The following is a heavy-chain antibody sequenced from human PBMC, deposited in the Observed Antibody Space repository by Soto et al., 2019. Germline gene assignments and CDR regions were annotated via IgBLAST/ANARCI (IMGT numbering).Heavy chain of an antibody. D-gene: IGHD3-9*01. CDR3: AKDYYDILTGSPHTTNWFDP. Sequence: EVQLLESGGGLVQPGGSLRLSCAASGFTFSSYAMSWVRQAPGKGLEWVSAISGSGGSTYYADSVKGRFTISRDNSKNTLYLQMNSLRAEDTAVYYCAKDYYDILTGSPHTTNWFDPWGQGTLVTVSS. CDR1: GFTFSSYA. CDR2: ISGSGGST. V-gene: IGHV3-23*01. J-gene: IGHJ5*02.